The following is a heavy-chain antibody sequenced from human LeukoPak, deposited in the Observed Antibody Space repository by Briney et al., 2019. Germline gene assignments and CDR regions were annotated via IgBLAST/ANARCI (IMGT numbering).Heavy chain of an antibody. CDR3: ARSRFPGYSSGWLLY. J-gene: IGHJ4*02. D-gene: IGHD6-19*01. V-gene: IGHV4-34*01. CDR2: INHSGST. Sequence: PSETLSLTCAVYGGSFSGYYWSWIRQPPGKGLEWIGEINHSGSTNYNPSLKSRVTISVDTSKNQFSLKLSSVTAADTAVYYCARSRFPGYSSGWLLYWGQGTLVTVSS. CDR1: GGSFSGYY.